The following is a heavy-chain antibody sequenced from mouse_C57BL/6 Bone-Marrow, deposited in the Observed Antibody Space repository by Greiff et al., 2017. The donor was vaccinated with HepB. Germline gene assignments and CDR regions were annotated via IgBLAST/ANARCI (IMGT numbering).Heavy chain of an antibody. CDR2: INPNNGGT. CDR1: GYTFTDYY. V-gene: IGHV1-26*01. J-gene: IGHJ3*01. D-gene: IGHD3-2*02. Sequence: EVQLQQSGPELVKPGASVKISCKASGYTFTDYYMNWVKQSHGKSLEWIGDINPNNGGTSYNQKFKGKATLTVEKSSSTAYMELRSLTSEDSAVYYCARRGDSSGYWFAYWGQGTLVTVSA. CDR3: ARRGDSSGYWFAY.